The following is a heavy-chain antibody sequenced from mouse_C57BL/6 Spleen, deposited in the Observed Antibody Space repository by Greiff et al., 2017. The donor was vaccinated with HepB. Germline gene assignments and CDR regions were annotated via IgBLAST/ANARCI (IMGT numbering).Heavy chain of an antibody. D-gene: IGHD1-1*01. J-gene: IGHJ1*03. CDR1: GYTFTSYG. CDR3: AREGDYYYGSSSHWYFDV. V-gene: IGHV1-58*01. CDR2: IYIGNGYT. Sequence: DVQLQESGAELVRPGSSVKMSCKTSGYTFTSYGINWVKQRPGQGLEWIGYIYIGNGYTEYNEKFKGKATLTSDTSSSTAYMQLSSLTSEDSAIYFCAREGDYYYGSSSHWYFDVWGTGTTVTVSS.